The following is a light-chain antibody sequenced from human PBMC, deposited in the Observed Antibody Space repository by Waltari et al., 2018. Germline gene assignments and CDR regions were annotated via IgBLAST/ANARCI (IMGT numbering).Light chain of an antibody. V-gene: IGKV3-11*01. CDR2: DTS. CDR1: QSIGRF. CDR3: QQRNNWR. J-gene: IGKJ5*01. Sequence: IVLTQSPVTLSLSPGERATLSCRASQSIGRFLAWYQQKPGQAPRLLIYDTSNRATGLPARFSGSGSGTDFTLTISSLEPEDFAVYYCQQRNNWRFGQGTRLEIK.